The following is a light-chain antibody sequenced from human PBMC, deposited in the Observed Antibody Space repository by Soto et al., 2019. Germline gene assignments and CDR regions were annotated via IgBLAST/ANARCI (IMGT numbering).Light chain of an antibody. CDR1: QTISSW. Sequence: DIQMTQSPSTLSGSVGDRVTITCRASQTISSWLAWYQQKPGKAPKLLIYKASTLKSGVPSRFSGSGSGTEFTLTISSLQPDDFATYCCQHYTSYPEASGQGTKVDIK. CDR2: KAS. CDR3: QHYTSYPEA. J-gene: IGKJ1*01. V-gene: IGKV1-5*03.